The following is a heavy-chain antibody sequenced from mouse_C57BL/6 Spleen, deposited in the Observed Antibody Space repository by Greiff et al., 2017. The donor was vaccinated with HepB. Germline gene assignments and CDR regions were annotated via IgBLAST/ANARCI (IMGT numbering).Heavy chain of an antibody. J-gene: IGHJ3*01. CDR1: GFTFSEYG. V-gene: IGHV5-17*01. D-gene: IGHD2-5*01. Sequence: VQLKESGGGLVKPGGSLKLSCAASGFTFSEYGMHWVRQAPEKGLEWVAYISSGSSTIYYADTVKGRFTISRDNAKNTLFLQMTSLRSEDTAMYYCANSYYSKGFAYWGQGTLVTVSA. CDR2: ISSGSSTI. CDR3: ANSYYSKGFAY.